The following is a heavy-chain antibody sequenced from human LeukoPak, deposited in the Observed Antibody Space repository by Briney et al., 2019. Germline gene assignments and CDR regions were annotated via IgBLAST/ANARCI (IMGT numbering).Heavy chain of an antibody. CDR2: IYHSGST. V-gene: IGHV4-4*02. Sequence: SGSLSLACAVSGGSISSSNWWSWVRQPPGKGLEWIGVIYHSGSTNYNPSLKSRVTISVDKSKNQFSLKLSSVTAADTAVYYCARERWFGVNAVRYFDYWGQGTLVTVSS. CDR1: GGSISSSNW. J-gene: IGHJ4*02. CDR3: ARERWFGVNAVRYFDY. D-gene: IGHD3-10*01.